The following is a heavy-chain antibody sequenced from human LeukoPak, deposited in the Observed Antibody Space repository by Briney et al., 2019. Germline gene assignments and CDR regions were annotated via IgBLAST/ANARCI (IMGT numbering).Heavy chain of an antibody. V-gene: IGHV4-59*08. CDR3: ARTPERRGYSYGVDAFDI. Sequence: PSETLSLTCTVSGGSISSDFWNWMRQAPGKGLGWIGFICNRGTTNHNPSLKSRVTMSIDTSKNQFSLKLSSVTAADTAVYFCARTPERRGYSYGVDAFDIWGQGAVVTV. J-gene: IGHJ3*02. CDR1: GGSISSDF. D-gene: IGHD5-18*01. CDR2: ICNRGTT.